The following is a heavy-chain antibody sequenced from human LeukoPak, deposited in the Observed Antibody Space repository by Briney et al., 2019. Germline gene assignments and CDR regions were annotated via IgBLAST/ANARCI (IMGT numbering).Heavy chain of an antibody. CDR2: ISWNSGSI. CDR1: GFTFDDYA. CDR3: AKGPAAAATTPLDY. Sequence: GGSLRLSCAASGFTFDDYAMHWVRQAPGKGLEWVSGISWNSGSIGYADSVKGRFTISRDNAKNSLYLQMNSLRAEDTALYYCAKGPAAAATTPLDYWGQGTLVTVSS. V-gene: IGHV3-9*01. D-gene: IGHD6-13*01. J-gene: IGHJ4*02.